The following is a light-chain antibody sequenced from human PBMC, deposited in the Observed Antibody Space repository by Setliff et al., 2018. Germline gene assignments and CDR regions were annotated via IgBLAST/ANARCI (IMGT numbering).Light chain of an antibody. CDR3: LSYTSETTHAL. CDR1: SSDVGGYDY. Sequence: QSVLTQPAAVSGSPGQSIAISCTGTSSDVGGYDYVSWCQHHPGKAPKLMIFEVTKRPSGVSDRFSGSKSGNTASLTISGLQAEDEADYYCLSYTSETTHALFGGGTKVTVL. V-gene: IGLV2-14*01. J-gene: IGLJ2*01. CDR2: EVT.